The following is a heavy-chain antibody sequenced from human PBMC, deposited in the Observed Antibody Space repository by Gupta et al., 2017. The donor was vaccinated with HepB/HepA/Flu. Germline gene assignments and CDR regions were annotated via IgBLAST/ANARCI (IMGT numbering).Heavy chain of an antibody. J-gene: IGHJ4*02. CDR2: IYYSGST. CDR3: ARGGSFHGYYFDY. Sequence: QLQLQDSAPGLVKPSETLSLTCPVSGGSISRRTYYWGWIRQPPGKGLGWIGSIYYSGSTYYNPSLKSRVTISVDTSKNQFSLKLSSVTAADTAVYYCARGGSFHGYYFDYWGQGTLVTVSS. CDR1: GGSISRRTYY. V-gene: IGHV4-39*01. D-gene: IGHD1-26*01.